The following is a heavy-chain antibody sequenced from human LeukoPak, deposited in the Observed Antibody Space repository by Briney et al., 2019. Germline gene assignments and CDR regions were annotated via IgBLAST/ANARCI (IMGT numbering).Heavy chain of an antibody. V-gene: IGHV3-23*01. CDR2: ISPSSNTR. CDR3: AKEGPRRGGIQRRTSCCIDY. D-gene: IGHD2-2*01. J-gene: IGHJ4*02. Sequence: GGSLRLSCTASGFTFSSYAMTWVRQAPGKGLEWVSAISPSSNTRYYSDSVRGRFTVSRDNSENTLYLQMNSLRAEDTAVYYWAKEGPRRGGIQRRTSCCIDYWGPGTLVTVSS. CDR1: GFTFSSYA.